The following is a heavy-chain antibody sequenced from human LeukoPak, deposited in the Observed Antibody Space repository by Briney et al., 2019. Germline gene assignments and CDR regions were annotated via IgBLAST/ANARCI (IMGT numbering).Heavy chain of an antibody. CDR2: INHSGST. V-gene: IGHV4-34*01. D-gene: IGHD2-21*02. CDR1: GGSFSGYY. CDR3: ARGGDPVSFFDI. Sequence: PSETLSLTCAVYGGSFSGYYWSWIRQPPGKGLEWIGEINHSGSTNYNPSLKSRVTISVDTSKNQFSLKLSSVTAADTAVYYCARGGDPVSFFDIWGQGTMVTVS. J-gene: IGHJ3*02.